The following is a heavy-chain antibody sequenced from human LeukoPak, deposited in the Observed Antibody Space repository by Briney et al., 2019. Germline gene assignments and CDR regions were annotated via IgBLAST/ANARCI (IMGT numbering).Heavy chain of an antibody. J-gene: IGHJ4*02. CDR1: GGSISSSSYY. CDR3: ARLFLYYYDSSGAVVYYFEF. V-gene: IGHV4-39*01. D-gene: IGHD3-22*01. Sequence: PSETLSLTCTVSGGSISSSSYYWGWIRQPPGKGLEWIGSIYYSGSTYYNPSLKSRVTISVDTSKNQFSLKLSSVTAADTAVYYCARLFLYYYDSSGAVVYYFEFWGQGTLVTVSS. CDR2: IYYSGST.